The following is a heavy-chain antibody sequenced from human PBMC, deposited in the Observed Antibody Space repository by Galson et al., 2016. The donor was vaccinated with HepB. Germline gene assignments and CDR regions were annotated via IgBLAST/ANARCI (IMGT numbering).Heavy chain of an antibody. V-gene: IGHV3-64*01. Sequence: SLRLSCAASGFTFGSYAMHWVRQAPGKGLEYVSAISSNGGSTYYANSVKGRFTISRDNSKNTLYLQMGSLRAEDMAVYYCARVKLTYYYDSSGYYPYAFDIWGQGTMVTVSS. D-gene: IGHD3-22*01. CDR2: ISSNGGST. J-gene: IGHJ3*02. CDR1: GFTFGSYA. CDR3: ARVKLTYYYDSSGYYPYAFDI.